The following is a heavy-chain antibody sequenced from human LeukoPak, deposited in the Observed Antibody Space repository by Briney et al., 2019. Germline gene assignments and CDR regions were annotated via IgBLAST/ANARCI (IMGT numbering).Heavy chain of an antibody. CDR1: GFTFSSYG. D-gene: IGHD5-12*01. CDR2: ISGSGGST. V-gene: IGHV3-23*01. CDR3: ARDSGWLRFHY. J-gene: IGHJ4*02. Sequence: GGSLRLSCAASGFTFSSYGMSWVRQAPGKGLEWVSAISGSGGSTYYVDSVKGRFTISRDNSKNTFYLQMNSLRAEDTAVYYCARDSGWLRFHYWGQGTLVTVSS.